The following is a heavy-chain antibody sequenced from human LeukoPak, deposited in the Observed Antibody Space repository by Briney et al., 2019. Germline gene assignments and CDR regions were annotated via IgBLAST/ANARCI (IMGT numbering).Heavy chain of an antibody. V-gene: IGHV3-30*04. Sequence: PGGSLRLSCAASGFTFSSYEMNWVRQAPGKGLEWVAVISYDGSNKYYADSVKGRFTISRDNSKNTLYLQMNSLRAEDTAVYYCARGWKRFLGPIDYWGQGTLVTVSS. J-gene: IGHJ4*02. CDR2: ISYDGSNK. D-gene: IGHD3-3*01. CDR1: GFTFSSYE. CDR3: ARGWKRFLGPIDY.